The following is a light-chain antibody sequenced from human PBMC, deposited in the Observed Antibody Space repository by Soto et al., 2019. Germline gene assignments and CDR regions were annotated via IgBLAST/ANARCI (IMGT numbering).Light chain of an antibody. V-gene: IGLV2-14*01. J-gene: IGLJ1*01. CDR1: SSDVGGYNS. Sequence: QSVLTQPASVSGSPGQSITISCTGTSSDVGGYNSVSWYQQHPGKAPKLMIYEVSSRPSGVSNRFSGSKSGNTASLTISGLQAEDEADYYCSSFTSSTTYVFGTGTKGTVL. CDR3: SSFTSSTTYV. CDR2: EVS.